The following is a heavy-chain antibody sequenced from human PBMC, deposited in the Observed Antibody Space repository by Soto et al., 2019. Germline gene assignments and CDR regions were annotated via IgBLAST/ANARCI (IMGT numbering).Heavy chain of an antibody. V-gene: IGHV4-59*12. Sequence: SSETLSLTCSVSGDSTSGYYWSWVRQSPGEGLEWVGYIYSSGSASYNPSLASRVTIAVDTSRNQVSLNLSSVTAADTAVYYCERAPVGELLYNGGAFDSWGQGTRVNVAS. D-gene: IGHD3-10*01. CDR1: GDSTSGYY. CDR2: IYSSGSA. J-gene: IGHJ3*02. CDR3: ERAPVGELLYNGGAFDS.